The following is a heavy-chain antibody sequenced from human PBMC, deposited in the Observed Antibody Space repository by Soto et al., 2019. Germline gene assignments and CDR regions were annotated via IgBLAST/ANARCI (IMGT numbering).Heavy chain of an antibody. CDR3: ARDPHIAAAGT. D-gene: IGHD6-13*01. CDR2: IYYSGST. J-gene: IGHJ5*02. CDR1: GGSISSGGYY. V-gene: IGHV4-31*02. Sequence: VSGGSISSGGYYWSWIRQHPGKGLEWIGYIYYSGSTYYNPSLKSRVTISVDTSKNQFSLKLSSVTAADTAVYYCARDPHIAAAGTWGQGTLVTVSS.